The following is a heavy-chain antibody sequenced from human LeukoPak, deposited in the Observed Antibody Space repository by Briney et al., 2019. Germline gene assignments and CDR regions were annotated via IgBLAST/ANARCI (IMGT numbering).Heavy chain of an antibody. CDR1: GFTFSDYY. CDR3: AKVRMRWLWGPAYFDY. Sequence: PRGSLRLSCAASGFTFSDYYMSWIRQAPGKGLEWVSYISSSGSTIYYADSVKGRFTISRDNSKNTLYLQMNSLRAEDTAVYYCAKVRMRWLWGPAYFDYWGQGTLVTVSS. D-gene: IGHD5-24*01. J-gene: IGHJ4*02. CDR2: ISSSGSTI. V-gene: IGHV3-11*01.